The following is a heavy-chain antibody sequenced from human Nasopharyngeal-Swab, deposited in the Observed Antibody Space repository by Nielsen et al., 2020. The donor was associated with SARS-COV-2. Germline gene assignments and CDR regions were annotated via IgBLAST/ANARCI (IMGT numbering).Heavy chain of an antibody. CDR2: ISSSSRYK. Sequence: GSSLKISCAVSDFSFSSYSMNWVRPAPGKGLEWVSSISSSSRYKYYADSVKGRFTISRDNAKNTLYLQMNSLRAEDTAVYYCARAALGGEVDYWGQGTLVTVAS. V-gene: IGHV3-21*01. CDR1: DFSFSSYS. CDR3: ARAALGGEVDY. J-gene: IGHJ4*02. D-gene: IGHD3-16*01.